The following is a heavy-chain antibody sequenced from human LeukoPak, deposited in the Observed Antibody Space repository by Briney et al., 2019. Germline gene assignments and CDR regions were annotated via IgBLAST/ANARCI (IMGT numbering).Heavy chain of an antibody. CDR1: GGSISSYY. D-gene: IGHD3-22*01. Sequence: PSETLSLTCTVSGGSISSYYWSWIRQPPGKGLEWIGYIYYSGSTNYNPSLKSRVTISVDTSKNQFSLKLSSVTAAGTAVYYCARDMGDSSGYPAGSDPWGQGTLVTVSS. CDR2: IYYSGST. CDR3: ARDMGDSSGYPAGSDP. J-gene: IGHJ5*02. V-gene: IGHV4-59*01.